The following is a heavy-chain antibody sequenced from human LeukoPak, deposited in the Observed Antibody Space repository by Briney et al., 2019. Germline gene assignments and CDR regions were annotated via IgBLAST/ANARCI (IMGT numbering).Heavy chain of an antibody. CDR2: ISGSGGST. J-gene: IGHJ5*02. CDR1: GFTFSSYA. D-gene: IGHD2-2*01. CDR3: AKELGYCSSTSCSYNWFDP. Sequence: GGSLRLSCAASGFTFSSYAMSWVRQAPGKGLEWVSAISGSGGSTYYADSVKGRFTISRDNSKNTLYLQMNSLRAEDTAVYYCAKELGYCSSTSCSYNWFDPWGQGTLVTVS. V-gene: IGHV3-23*01.